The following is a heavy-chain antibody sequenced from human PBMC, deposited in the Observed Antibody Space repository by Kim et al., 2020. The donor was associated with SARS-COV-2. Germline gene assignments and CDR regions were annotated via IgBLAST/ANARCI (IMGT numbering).Heavy chain of an antibody. CDR3: AKEGVAPFEY. V-gene: IGHV1-18*01. Sequence: TNYAQKFQDRITMSTDTSTSTVYMELRSLRYDDTALYYCAKEGVAPFEYWGQGTQVTVSS. J-gene: IGHJ4*02. CDR2: T.